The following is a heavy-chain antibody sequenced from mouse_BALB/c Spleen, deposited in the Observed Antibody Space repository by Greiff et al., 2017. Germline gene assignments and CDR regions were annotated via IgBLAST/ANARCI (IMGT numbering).Heavy chain of an antibody. CDR1: GYTFSSYW. V-gene: IGHV1-9*01. J-gene: IGHJ3*01. CDR3: ARGDYGYDRFAY. CDR2: ILPGSGST. Sequence: VQLVESGAELMKPGASVKISCKATGYTFSSYWIEWVKQRPGHGLEWIGEILPGSGSTNYNEKFKGKATFTADTSSNTAYMQLSSLTSEDSAVYYCARGDYGYDRFAYWGQGTLVTVSA. D-gene: IGHD2-2*01.